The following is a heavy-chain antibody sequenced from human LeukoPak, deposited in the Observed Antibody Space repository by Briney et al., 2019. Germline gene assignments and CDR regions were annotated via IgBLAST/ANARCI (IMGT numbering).Heavy chain of an antibody. CDR1: GGSFSGYY. Sequence: PSETLSLTCAVYGGSFSGYYWSWIRQPPGKGLEWIGEINHSGSTNYNPSLKSRVTISVDTSKNQFSLKLSSVTAADTAVYYCARGGVPAAAIPYFDYWGQGTLVTVSS. CDR3: ARGGVPAAAIPYFDY. V-gene: IGHV4-34*01. J-gene: IGHJ4*02. D-gene: IGHD2-2*01. CDR2: INHSGST.